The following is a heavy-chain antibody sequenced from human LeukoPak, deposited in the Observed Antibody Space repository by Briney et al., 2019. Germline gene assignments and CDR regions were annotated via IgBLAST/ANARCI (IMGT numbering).Heavy chain of an antibody. CDR2: IYHSGST. CDR1: GYSISSGYY. Sequence: SETLSLTCTVSGYSISSGYYWGWIRQPPGKGLEWIGSIYHSGSTYYNPSPKSRVTISVDTSKNQFSLKLSSVTAADTAVYYCARESSSSGGDYWGQGTLVSVSS. CDR3: ARESSSSGGDY. J-gene: IGHJ4*02. D-gene: IGHD6-13*01. V-gene: IGHV4-38-2*02.